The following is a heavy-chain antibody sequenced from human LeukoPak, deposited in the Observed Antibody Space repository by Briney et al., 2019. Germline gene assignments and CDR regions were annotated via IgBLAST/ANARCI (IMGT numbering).Heavy chain of an antibody. CDR2: IDSSDTI. CDR3: ARSSGSYRPMGY. V-gene: IGHV3-48*03. D-gene: IGHD3-22*01. J-gene: IGHJ4*02. Sequence: PGGSLTLSYAASGFNFSRYEMNCVRQAPGRGLQWISHIDSSDTIHYADSVKCRFPISRDNAKNSLYLQMNSLRAEDTAVYYCARSSGSYRPMGYWGQGTLVTVSS. CDR1: GFNFSRYE.